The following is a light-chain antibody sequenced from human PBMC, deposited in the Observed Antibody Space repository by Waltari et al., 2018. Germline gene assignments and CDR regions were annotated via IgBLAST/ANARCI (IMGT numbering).Light chain of an antibody. J-gene: IGLJ3*02. CDR2: DGC. V-gene: IGLV3-21*02. CDR3: QVWDNSGDHWV. Sequence: SYVLTQPPSVSVAPGQTARISCGGDNIGIERVQWYQQRPGQAPLLVVCDGCDRPSGNPERISGSKSGNTATLTISRVEAGDEADYHCQVWDNSGDHWVFGGGTKLTVL. CDR1: NIGIER.